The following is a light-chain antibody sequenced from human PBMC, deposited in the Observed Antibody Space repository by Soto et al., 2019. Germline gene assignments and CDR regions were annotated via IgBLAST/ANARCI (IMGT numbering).Light chain of an antibody. Sequence: QAVVTQSPSASASLGASVKLTWTLNSGHSGYAIAWHQQQPEKGPRFLMKVNNDGSHNKGDGIPDRFSGSSSGPERYLTISSLQSEDEADYYCQTWGTGSWVFGGGTKLTVL. J-gene: IGLJ3*02. CDR3: QTWGTGSWV. CDR1: SGHSGYA. V-gene: IGLV4-69*01. CDR2: VNNDGSH.